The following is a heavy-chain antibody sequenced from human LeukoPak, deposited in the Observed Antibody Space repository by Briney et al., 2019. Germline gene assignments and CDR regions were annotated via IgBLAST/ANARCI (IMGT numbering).Heavy chain of an antibody. D-gene: IGHD6-13*01. CDR2: IYHSGST. Sequence: PSETLPLTCALSGYSISRVYYWGWIRQAPGKGRGWSGSIYHSGSTSYNTSLESRVTIPVDTSTNQFSLQLRYITAAHPAVHLCVRGRMAAAGPVDYGGRGTRVTVS. J-gene: IGHJ4*02. V-gene: IGHV4-38-2*01. CDR3: VRGRMAAAGPVDY. CDR1: GYSISRVYY.